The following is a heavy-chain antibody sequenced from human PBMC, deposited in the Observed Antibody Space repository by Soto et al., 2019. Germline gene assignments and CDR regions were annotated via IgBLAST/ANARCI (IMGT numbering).Heavy chain of an antibody. CDR3: VRDGTKTLRDWFDT. J-gene: IGHJ5*02. CDR1: GASISGFY. Sequence: PXETLSLNCTVSGASISGFYWSWIRKSAGKGLEWIGRIYATGTTDYNPSLKSRVMMSVDTSKKQFSLKLRSVTAADTAAYYCVRDGTKTLRDWFDTCGQG. V-gene: IGHV4-4*07. CDR2: IYATGTT. D-gene: IGHD1-1*01.